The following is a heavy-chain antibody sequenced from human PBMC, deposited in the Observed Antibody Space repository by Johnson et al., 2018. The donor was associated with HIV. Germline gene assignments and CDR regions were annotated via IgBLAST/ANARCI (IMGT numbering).Heavy chain of an antibody. D-gene: IGHD6-19*01. Sequence: LESGGGVVQPGRSLRLSCAASGFTFSSYAMHWVRQAPGKGLEWVAVISYDGSNKYYADSVKGRFTISIDNSKNTLYLQMNSLRAEDTAVYYCARDLSRYIAVATFDAFDIWGQGTMVTVSS. CDR2: ISYDGSNK. J-gene: IGHJ3*02. V-gene: IGHV3-30-3*01. CDR3: ARDLSRYIAVATFDAFDI. CDR1: GFTFSSYA.